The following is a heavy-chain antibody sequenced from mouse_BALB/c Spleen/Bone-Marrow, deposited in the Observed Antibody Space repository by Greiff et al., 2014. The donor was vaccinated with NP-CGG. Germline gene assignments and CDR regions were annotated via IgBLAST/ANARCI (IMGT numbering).Heavy chain of an antibody. Sequence: VQLVESGPGLVAPSQSLSITCTVSVFSLTSYGVHWVRQPPGKSLEWLGVIWAGGSTNYNSALMSRLSISKDNSKSQVFLKMNSLQTDDTAMYYCARVYLWYFDVWGAGTTVTVSS. V-gene: IGHV2-9*02. CDR3: ARVYLWYFDV. D-gene: IGHD2-3*01. CDR2: IWAGGST. J-gene: IGHJ1*01. CDR1: VFSLTSYG.